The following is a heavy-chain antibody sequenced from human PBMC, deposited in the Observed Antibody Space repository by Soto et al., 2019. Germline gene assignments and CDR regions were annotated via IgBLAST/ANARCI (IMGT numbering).Heavy chain of an antibody. D-gene: IGHD6-13*01. CDR3: GLAAAGTFGFDY. CDR2: ISSSSSYI. V-gene: IGHV3-21*01. Sequence: GGSLRLSCAASGFTFSGYSMNWVRQAPGKGLEWVSSISSSSSYIYYADSVKGRFTISRDNAKNSLYLQMNSLRAEDTAVYYCGLAAAGTFGFDYWGQGTLVTVSS. J-gene: IGHJ4*02. CDR1: GFTFSGYS.